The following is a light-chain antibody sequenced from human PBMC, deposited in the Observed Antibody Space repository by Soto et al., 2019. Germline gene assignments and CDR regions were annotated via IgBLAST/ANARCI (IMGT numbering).Light chain of an antibody. CDR3: QHYNSYSEA. V-gene: IGKV1-39*01. CDR1: QSIGKY. CDR2: AAS. Sequence: DIQMTQSPSSLSAPVGDRVTITCRASQSIGKYLNWYQQKPGKAPKVLIYAASSLQSGVPSRFSGSGSGTDFTLTISSLQPEDFATYYCQHYNSYSEAFGQGTKVDIK. J-gene: IGKJ1*01.